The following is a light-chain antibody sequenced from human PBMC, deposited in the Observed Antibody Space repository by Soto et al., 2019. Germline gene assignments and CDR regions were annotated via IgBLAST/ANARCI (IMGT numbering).Light chain of an antibody. J-gene: IGKJ2*01. CDR2: AAS. CDR3: QQSYSTPRT. Sequence: DIQMTQSPSSLSASVGDRVTIACRASQSISSLLSWYQQKPGKAPRLLIYAASSLQSGVPSRFSGCGSGTDFTLTISSLQPEDFATYYCQQSYSTPRTFGQGTKLEIK. CDR1: QSISSL. V-gene: IGKV1-39*01.